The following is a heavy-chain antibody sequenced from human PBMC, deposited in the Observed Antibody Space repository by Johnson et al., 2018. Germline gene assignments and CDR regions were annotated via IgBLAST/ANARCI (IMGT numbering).Heavy chain of an antibody. V-gene: IGHV3-74*01. Sequence: VQLQESGGGLVQPGGSLGLSCAASGFTFSSYWMHWVRQAPGKGLVWVSRINSDGSSTSYADSVKGRFTISRDNAKNTLYLQMNSLRAEDTAVYYCAREARGYYGMDVWGQGTTVTVSS. CDR2: INSDGSST. CDR3: AREARGYYGMDV. J-gene: IGHJ6*02. D-gene: IGHD5-12*01. CDR1: GFTFSSYW.